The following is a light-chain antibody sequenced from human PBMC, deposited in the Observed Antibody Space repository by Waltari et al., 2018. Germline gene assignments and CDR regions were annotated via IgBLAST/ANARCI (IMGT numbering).Light chain of an antibody. J-gene: IGKJ4*01. Sequence: EIVLTQSPGTLSLSPGERATLSCRASHNVGSNYLAWYQQKPGQAPRLLTYGASSSATGIPDRFSGSGSGTDFTLTISRLEPEDFALYHCQQYATSPLTCGGGTKVEI. CDR1: HNVGSNY. CDR2: GAS. CDR3: QQYATSPLT. V-gene: IGKV3-20*01.